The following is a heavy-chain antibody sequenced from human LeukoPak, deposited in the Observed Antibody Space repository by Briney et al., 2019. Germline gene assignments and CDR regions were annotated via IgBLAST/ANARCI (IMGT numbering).Heavy chain of an antibody. CDR1: GFTFSNYA. Sequence: PGGSLRLSCAASGFTFSNYAMSWVRQAPGKGLECVSTVSGAGESTYYADSVKGRFTISRDNSKSTLYLQMISLRAEDTAVYYCARVRCSRASCYPNWFDPWGQGTLVTVSS. CDR2: VSGAGEST. J-gene: IGHJ5*02. V-gene: IGHV3-23*01. CDR3: ARVRCSRASCYPNWFDP. D-gene: IGHD2-2*01.